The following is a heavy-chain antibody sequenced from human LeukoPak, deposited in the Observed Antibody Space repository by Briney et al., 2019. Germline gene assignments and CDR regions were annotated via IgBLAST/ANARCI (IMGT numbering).Heavy chain of an antibody. CDR2: ISAYNGNT. D-gene: IGHD3-10*01. J-gene: IGHJ6*03. CDR3: ARGGTMVRGHFYYYYYMDV. Sequence: ASVKVSCKASGYTFTSYGISWVRQAPGQGLEWMGWISAYNGNTNYAQKLQGRVTMTADTSTSTAYMELRSLRSDDTAVYYCARGGTMVRGHFYYYYYMDVWGKGTTVTISS. CDR1: GYTFTSYG. V-gene: IGHV1-18*01.